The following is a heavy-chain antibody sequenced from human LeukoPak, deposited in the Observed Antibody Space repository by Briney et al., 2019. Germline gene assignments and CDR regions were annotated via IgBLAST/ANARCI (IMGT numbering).Heavy chain of an antibody. D-gene: IGHD3-10*01. CDR3: AREWAGFGSGSCYYY. CDR2: IIPLFGTA. J-gene: IGHJ4*02. V-gene: IGHV1-69*13. CDR1: GGTFSSYA. Sequence: ASVKVSCKASGGTFSSYAISWVRQAPGQGLEWMGGIIPLFGTANYAEKFLGRVIITADESTSTTYMYLSSLKSEDTAVYYCAREWAGFGSGSCYYYWGQGTLVTVSS.